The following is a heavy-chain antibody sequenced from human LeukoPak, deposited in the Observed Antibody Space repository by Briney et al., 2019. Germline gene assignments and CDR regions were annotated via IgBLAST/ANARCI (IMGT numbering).Heavy chain of an antibody. CDR1: GFTFSSYE. CDR3: ARGPVSGYDDLDY. CDR2: ISSSGSTI. D-gene: IGHD5-12*01. J-gene: IGHJ4*02. V-gene: IGHV3-48*03. Sequence: GGSLRLSCSASGFTFSSYEMTWVRQAPGKGLEWVSYISSSGSTIYYADSVKGRFTISRDNAKNSLYLQMNSLRAEDTAVYYCARGPVSGYDDLDYWGQGTLVTVSS.